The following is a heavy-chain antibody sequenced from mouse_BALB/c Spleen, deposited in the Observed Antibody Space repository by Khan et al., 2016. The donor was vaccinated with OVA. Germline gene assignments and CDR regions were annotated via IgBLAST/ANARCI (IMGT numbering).Heavy chain of an antibody. J-gene: IGHJ4*01. V-gene: IGHV1-77*01. CDR3: AKIYYGDSYAMDY. CDR2: IYPGSGST. CDR1: GYTFTDYV. Sequence: QVQLKQSGPELVKPGASVKMSCKASGYTFTDYVISWVKQRTGQGLEWIGEIYPGSGSTYYNEKFKGQATLTADTSSKTAYMQLSSLTSEEFAVDFWAKIYYGDSYAMDYWGQGTSVTVSS. D-gene: IGHD2-13*01.